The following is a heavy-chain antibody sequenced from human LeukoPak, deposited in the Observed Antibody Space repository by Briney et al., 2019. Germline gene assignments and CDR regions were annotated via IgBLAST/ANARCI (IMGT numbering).Heavy chain of an antibody. Sequence: GASVKVSCKTSGYTFTGSYVHWVRQAPGQGLEWMGRIDVNSGDTYLAQKFQGRVTLTRDTSISTDYMELSRLRSDDTAVYYCARAHASLRITMIVVGEHAFDIWGQGTMVTVSS. V-gene: IGHV1-2*06. CDR1: GYTFTGSY. D-gene: IGHD3-22*01. J-gene: IGHJ3*02. CDR3: ARAHASLRITMIVVGEHAFDI. CDR2: IDVNSGDT.